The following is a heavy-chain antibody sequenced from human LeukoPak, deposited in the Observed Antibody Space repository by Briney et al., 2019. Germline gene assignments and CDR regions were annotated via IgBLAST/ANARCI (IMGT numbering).Heavy chain of an antibody. CDR3: AKDYDFWSGFPGAFDI. CDR2: ISYDGSNK. CDR1: GFTFSSYG. D-gene: IGHD3-3*01. Sequence: PGGSLRLSCAASGFTFSSYGMHWVRQAPGKGLEWVAVISYDGSNKYYADSVKGRFTISRGNSKDTLYLQMNSLRAEDTAVYYCAKDYDFWSGFPGAFDIWGQGTMVTVSS. J-gene: IGHJ3*02. V-gene: IGHV3-30*18.